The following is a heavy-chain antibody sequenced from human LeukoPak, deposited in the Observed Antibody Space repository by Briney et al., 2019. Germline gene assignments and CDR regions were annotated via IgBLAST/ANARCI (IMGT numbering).Heavy chain of an antibody. CDR1: GFTFSSYE. Sequence: GGSLRLSCAASGFTFSSYEMNWVRQAPGKGLEWISYISTSGSTIYYADSVKGRFTITRDNAKNSLYLQMNSLRAEDTAVYFCARDGDYAQDFDYWGQGTLVTVSS. CDR2: ISTSGSTI. J-gene: IGHJ4*02. D-gene: IGHD4-17*01. CDR3: ARDGDYAQDFDY. V-gene: IGHV3-48*03.